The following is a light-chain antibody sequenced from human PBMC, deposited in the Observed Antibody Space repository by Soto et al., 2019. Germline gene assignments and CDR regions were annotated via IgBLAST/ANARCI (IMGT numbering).Light chain of an antibody. V-gene: IGKV1-5*03. CDR3: QQYNSYSWT. CDR1: QSISSW. J-gene: IGKJ1*01. Sequence: DIQLTESPSTLSASVGDRVTISWRASQSISSWLAWYQQKPGKAPKRLIYKASSLESGVPSRFSGSGSGTEFTLTISSLQPDDFATYYCQQYNSYSWTFGQGTKVDIK. CDR2: KAS.